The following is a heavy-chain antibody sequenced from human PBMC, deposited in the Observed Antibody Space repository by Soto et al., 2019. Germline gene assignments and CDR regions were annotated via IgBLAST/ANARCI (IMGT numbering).Heavy chain of an antibody. CDR2: ISGYNADT. CDR3: ARYFWSGRIPYHFDF. V-gene: IGHV1-18*01. Sequence: QVQLLQSGPEVKKPGASVKISCKGSGYASKSFGIAWMRLAPGQGPEWVGWISGYNADTKYAQKFQGRVTMTTDTTSSTAYMELRSLRSDDTAVYYSARYFWSGRIPYHFDFWGQGTLVTVSS. CDR1: GYASKSFG. D-gene: IGHD3-3*01. J-gene: IGHJ4*02.